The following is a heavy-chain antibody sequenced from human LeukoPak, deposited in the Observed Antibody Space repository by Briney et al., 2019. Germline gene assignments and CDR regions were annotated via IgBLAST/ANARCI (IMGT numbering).Heavy chain of an antibody. D-gene: IGHD3-9*01. CDR1: GDSVSSNSAA. V-gene: IGHV6-1*01. CDR3: ASGQGLIDRYFDC. CDR2: TYFRSTWYY. J-gene: IGHJ4*02. Sequence: SQTLSLTCAISGDSVSSNSAAWNWIRQSPSRGLEWLGRTYFRSTWYYDYAVSMKSRITINPDTSKNQFSLQLSSVTPEDTAVYYCASGQGLIDRYFDCWGQGTLVTVSS.